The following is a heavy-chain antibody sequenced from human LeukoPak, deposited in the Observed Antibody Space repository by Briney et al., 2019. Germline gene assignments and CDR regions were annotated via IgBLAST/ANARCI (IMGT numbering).Heavy chain of an antibody. Sequence: GGSLRLSCAASGFSFNGHGMHWVRQAPGKGLEGGASIRYDGSDQYYADSVKGRFTISRDNSKNTLSLQMNSLRVEDTAVYYCAKDREWELLGHFDYWGQGTLVTVSS. CDR1: GFSFNGHG. J-gene: IGHJ4*02. V-gene: IGHV3-30*02. CDR2: IRYDGSDQ. CDR3: AKDREWELLGHFDY. D-gene: IGHD1-26*01.